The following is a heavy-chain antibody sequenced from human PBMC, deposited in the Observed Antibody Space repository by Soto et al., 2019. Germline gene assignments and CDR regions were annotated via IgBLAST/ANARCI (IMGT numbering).Heavy chain of an antibody. CDR2: IYYSGST. D-gene: IGHD5-18*01. Sequence: PSETLSLTCTVSGGSISGYYWSWIRQPPGKGLEWIGYIYYSGSTSYNPSLKSRVTISVDTSKNQFSLKLSSVTAADTAVYYCAREHGFSYGLNYFDPWGQGTLVTVSS. CDR3: AREHGFSYGLNYFDP. CDR1: GGSISGYY. J-gene: IGHJ5*02. V-gene: IGHV4-59*01.